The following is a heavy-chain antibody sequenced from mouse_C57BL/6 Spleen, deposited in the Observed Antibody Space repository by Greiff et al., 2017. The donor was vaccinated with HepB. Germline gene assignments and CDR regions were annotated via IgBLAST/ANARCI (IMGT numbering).Heavy chain of an antibody. J-gene: IGHJ1*03. CDR3: ARSGYYGSSYYWYFDV. V-gene: IGHV14-3*01. CDR2: IDPANGNT. CDR1: GFNIKNTY. Sequence: VQLKQSVAELVRPGASVKLSCTASGFNIKNTYMHWVKQRPEQGLEWIGRIDPANGNTKYAPKFQGKATITADPSSNTAYLQLSSLTSEDTAIYYCARSGYYGSSYYWYFDVWGTGTTVTVSS. D-gene: IGHD1-1*01.